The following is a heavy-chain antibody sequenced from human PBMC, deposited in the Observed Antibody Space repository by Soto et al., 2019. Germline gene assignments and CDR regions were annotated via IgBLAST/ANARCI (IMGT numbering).Heavy chain of an antibody. Sequence: QVQLQESGPGLVKPSQTLSLTCTVSGGSISSGGYYWTWIRRHPGKGLEGIGYIYYSVSTYYNPSLKSRVTISVEPSKNQFSLKLSSVTAADAAVYYCARSVFPWGQGTLVTVSS. CDR2: IYYSVST. CDR3: ARSVFP. J-gene: IGHJ5*02. CDR1: GGSISSGGYY. V-gene: IGHV4-31*03.